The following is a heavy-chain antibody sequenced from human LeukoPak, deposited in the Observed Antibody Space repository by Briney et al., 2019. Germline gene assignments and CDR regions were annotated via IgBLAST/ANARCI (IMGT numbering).Heavy chain of an antibody. CDR3: ARAFYGDNDFDY. V-gene: IGHV5-51*01. J-gene: IGHJ4*02. Sequence: GESLKISCKGSGYSFNSYWIGWVRHLPANGEESVGIIYPGYSETRYSPSFQGQVTISADKSISTAYLQWSSLKASDTAMYYCARAFYGDNDFDYWGQGTLVTVSS. CDR2: IYPGYSET. D-gene: IGHD4-17*01. CDR1: GYSFNSYW.